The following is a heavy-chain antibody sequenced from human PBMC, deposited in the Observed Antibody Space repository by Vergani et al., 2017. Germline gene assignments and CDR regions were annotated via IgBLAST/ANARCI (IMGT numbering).Heavy chain of an antibody. CDR1: GFTFSSYA. Sequence: VQLVESGGGVVQPGRSLRLSCAASGFTFSSYAMHWVRQAPGKGLEWVAVISYDGSNKYYADSVKGRFTISRDNSKNTLYLQMNSLRAEDTAVYYCARRREAVWGQGTLVTVSS. V-gene: IGHV3-30-3*01. J-gene: IGHJ4*02. CDR2: ISYDGSNK. D-gene: IGHD1-26*01. CDR3: ARRREAV.